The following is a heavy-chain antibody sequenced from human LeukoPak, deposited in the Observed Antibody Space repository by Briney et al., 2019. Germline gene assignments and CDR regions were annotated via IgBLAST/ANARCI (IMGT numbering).Heavy chain of an antibody. D-gene: IGHD3-22*01. V-gene: IGHV4-4*07. J-gene: IGHJ3*02. CDR1: GGSISSYY. CDR3: ARGGPSTSGYSADAFDI. Sequence: SETLSLTCTVSGGSISSYYWSWIRQPAGKGLEWIGRIYTSGSTNYNPSLKSRVTMSVDTSKNQFSLKLSSVTAADTAVYYCARGGPSTSGYSADAFDIWGQGTMVTVSS. CDR2: IYTSGST.